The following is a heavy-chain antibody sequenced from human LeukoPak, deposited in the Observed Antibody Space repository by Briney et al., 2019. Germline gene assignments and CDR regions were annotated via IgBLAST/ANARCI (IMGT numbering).Heavy chain of an antibody. D-gene: IGHD1-26*01. CDR1: GGTFSSYA. CDR3: ARDSGSYYWYYYYYMAV. J-gene: IGHJ6*03. CDR2: INTNTGNP. Sequence: ASVKVSCKASGGTFSSYAISWVRQAPGQGLEWMGWINTNTGNPTYAQGFTGRFVFSLDTSVSTAYLQISSLKAEDTAVYYCARDSGSYYWYYYYYMAVWGKGSTVTVSS. V-gene: IGHV7-4-1*02.